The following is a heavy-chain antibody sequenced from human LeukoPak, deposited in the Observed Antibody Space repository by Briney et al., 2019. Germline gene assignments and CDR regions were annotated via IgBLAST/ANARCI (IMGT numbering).Heavy chain of an antibody. V-gene: IGHV4-59*08. Sequence: PSETLSLTCTVSGGSISSYYWSWFRQPPGKGLEWIGYIYYSGSTNYNPSLKSRVTISVDTSKNQFSLKLSSVTAADTAVYYCARRGAVGYCSGGSCSRDAFDIWGQGTMVTVSS. D-gene: IGHD2-15*01. J-gene: IGHJ3*02. CDR1: GGSISSYY. CDR3: ARRGAVGYCSGGSCSRDAFDI. CDR2: IYYSGST.